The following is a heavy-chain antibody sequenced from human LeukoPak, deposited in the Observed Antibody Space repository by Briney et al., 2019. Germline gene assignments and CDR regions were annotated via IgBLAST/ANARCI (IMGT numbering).Heavy chain of an antibody. V-gene: IGHV3-33*06. CDR1: GFTFSSYG. CDR2: IWYDGSNK. CDR3: AKDRGYDSSGYFNY. D-gene: IGHD3-22*01. J-gene: IGHJ4*02. Sequence: GGSLRLSCAASGFTFSSYGMHWVRQAPGKGLEWVAVIWYDGSNKYYADSVKGRFTISRDNSKNTLHLQMNSLRAEDTAVYYCAKDRGYDSSGYFNYWGQGTLVTVS.